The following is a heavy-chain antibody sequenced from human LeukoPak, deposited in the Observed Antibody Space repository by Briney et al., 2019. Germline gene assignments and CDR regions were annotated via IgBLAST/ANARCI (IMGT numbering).Heavy chain of an antibody. J-gene: IGHJ4*02. V-gene: IGHV2-70*04. CDR1: GFTFSSYSM. Sequence: LRLSCAASGFTFSSYSMNWVRQPPGKALEWLARIEWDDDKFYSTSLKTRLTISKDTSKNQVVLTMTNMDPVDTATYYCARSGELAANFDYWGQGTLVTVSS. CDR2: IEWDDDK. CDR3: ARSGELAANFDY. D-gene: IGHD3-10*01.